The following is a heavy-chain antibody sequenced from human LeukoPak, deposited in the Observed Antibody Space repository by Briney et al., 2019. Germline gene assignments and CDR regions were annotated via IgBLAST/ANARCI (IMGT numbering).Heavy chain of an antibody. Sequence: PGGSLRLSCAASGFTFSGSAVHWVRQASGKGLEWVGRIRSKANSYATAYAASVKGRFTISRDDSKNTAYLQMNSLKTEDTAVYYCASLDYGEVPGLRYFDLWGRGTLVTVSS. D-gene: IGHD4-17*01. V-gene: IGHV3-73*01. CDR3: ASLDYGEVPGLRYFDL. J-gene: IGHJ2*01. CDR1: GFTFSGSA. CDR2: IRSKANSYAT.